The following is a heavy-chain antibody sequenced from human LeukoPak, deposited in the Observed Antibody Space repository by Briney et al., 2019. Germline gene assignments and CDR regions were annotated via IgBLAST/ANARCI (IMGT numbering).Heavy chain of an antibody. CDR2: LPPDELGI. CDR1: GFPFPNYW. J-gene: IGHJ4*02. V-gene: IGHV3-74*01. D-gene: IGHD6-6*01. CDR3: VGTIASRGSEY. Sequence: GGSLSLSWAAFGFPFPNYWLHWVGQAQGMGLVWVSRLPPDELGIIYADSVKGRFTVSRDNAKNTVYLQMNNLRVDDTAMYYCVGTIASRGSEYWGQGALVTVSS.